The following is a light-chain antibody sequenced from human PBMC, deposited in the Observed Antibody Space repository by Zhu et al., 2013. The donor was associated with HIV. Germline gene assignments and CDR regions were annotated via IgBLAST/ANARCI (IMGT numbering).Light chain of an antibody. CDR1: QGISSY. Sequence: IQLTQSPSFLSASVGDRVTITCRASQGISSYLAWYQQKPGKAPKLLIYAASTLQSGVPSRFSGSGSGTEFTLTITSLQPEDFATYYCQQLNSFPRYTFGQGTKLEIK. V-gene: IGKV1-9*01. CDR3: QQLNSFPRYT. J-gene: IGKJ2*01. CDR2: AAS.